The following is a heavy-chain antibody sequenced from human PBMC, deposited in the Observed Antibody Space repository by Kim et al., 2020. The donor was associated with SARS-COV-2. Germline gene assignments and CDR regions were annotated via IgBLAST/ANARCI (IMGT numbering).Heavy chain of an antibody. CDR3: AKDPIRASSFEYGSGSYYPNWVDP. CDR2: ISYDGSNK. CDR1: GFTFSSYG. V-gene: IGHV3-30*18. Sequence: GGSLRLSCAASGFTFSSYGMHWVRQAPGKGLEWVAVISYDGSNKYYADSVKGRFTISRDNSKNTLYLQMNSLRAEDTAVYYCAKDPIRASSFEYGSGSYYPNWVDPWGQGTLVTVSS. D-gene: IGHD3-10*01. J-gene: IGHJ5*02.